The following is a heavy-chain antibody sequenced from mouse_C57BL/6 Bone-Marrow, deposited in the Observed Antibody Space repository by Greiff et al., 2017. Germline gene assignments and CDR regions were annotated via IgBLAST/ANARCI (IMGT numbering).Heavy chain of an antibody. CDR1: GFHIKDAY. V-gene: IGHV14-4*01. CDR2: IDPENGDT. J-gene: IGHJ1*03. D-gene: IGHD1-1*01. Sequence: EVQLQQSGAELVRPGASVKLSCTASGFHIKDAYMHWVKQRPEPGLEWIGWIDPENGDTEYASKFQGKATITADTSSNTAYLQLSSLTSEDTAVYYCTTSASSPCFDVWGTGTTVTVSS. CDR3: TTSASSPCFDV.